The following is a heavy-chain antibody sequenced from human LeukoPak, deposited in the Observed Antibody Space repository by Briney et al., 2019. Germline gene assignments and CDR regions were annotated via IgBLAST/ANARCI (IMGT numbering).Heavy chain of an antibody. D-gene: IGHD3/OR15-3a*01. CDR1: GYTFSRYY. J-gene: IGHJ6*02. Sequence: GASVNVSCKASGYTFSRYYMHWVRQAPAQGLEWMGIINPSGGSTSYAQKFQGRVTMTRDTSTRIVYMELSSLRSEDTAVYYCARWGASGLALIYYYGMDVWGQGTTVTVSS. V-gene: IGHV1-46*01. CDR2: INPSGGST. CDR3: ARWGASGLALIYYYGMDV.